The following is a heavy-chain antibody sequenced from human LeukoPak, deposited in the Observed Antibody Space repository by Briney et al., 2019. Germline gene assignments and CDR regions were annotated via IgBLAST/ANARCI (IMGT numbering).Heavy chain of an antibody. Sequence: SETLSLTCAVSGGSISSSNWWSWVRQPPGKGLWGIGEIYHSGSTNYNPPLKSRVTISVDKSKNQFSLKLSSVTAADTAVYYCAREARSGYYDSSGTYVYWGQGALVTVSS. CDR3: AREARSGYYDSSGTYVY. CDR1: GGSISSSNW. J-gene: IGHJ4*02. CDR2: IYHSGST. D-gene: IGHD3-22*01. V-gene: IGHV4-4*02.